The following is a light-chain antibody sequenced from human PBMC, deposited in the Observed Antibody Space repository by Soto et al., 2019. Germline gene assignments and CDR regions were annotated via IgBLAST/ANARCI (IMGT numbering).Light chain of an antibody. CDR3: QSYGSSLSVV. CDR1: SSNIGAGYD. V-gene: IGLV1-40*01. CDR2: GNI. Sequence: QSVLTQPPSVSGAPGQRVTISCTGSSSNIGAGYDVHWYQHLPGTAPKLLIYGNINRPSGVPDRFSGSKSDTSASLAITGLQAEDEADYYCQSYGSSLSVVFGGGTKVTVL. J-gene: IGLJ2*01.